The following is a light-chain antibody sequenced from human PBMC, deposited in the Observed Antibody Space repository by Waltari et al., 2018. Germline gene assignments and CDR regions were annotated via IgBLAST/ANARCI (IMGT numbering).Light chain of an antibody. CDR2: DTS. V-gene: IGKV3-11*01. CDR3: QQRRNGPLT. J-gene: IGKJ4*02. Sequence: EIVLTQSPATLSLSPGDRAPLSCRARQSVDMYLALYQQRPGQAARLLIYDTSNRATDIPARVSGSGSETDFSLTISSLEPEDFAVYYCQQRRNGPLTFGGGTKVEIK. CDR1: QSVDMY.